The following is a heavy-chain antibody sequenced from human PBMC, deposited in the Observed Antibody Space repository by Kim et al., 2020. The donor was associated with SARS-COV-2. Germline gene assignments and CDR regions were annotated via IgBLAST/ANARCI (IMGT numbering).Heavy chain of an antibody. V-gene: IGHV4-34*01. D-gene: IGHD1-26*01. CDR3: ARGEYSGSSLFDY. Sequence: YNPSLKSRVTISVDTSKNQFSLKLSSVTAADTAVYYCARGEYSGSSLFDYWGQVTLVTVSS. J-gene: IGHJ4*02.